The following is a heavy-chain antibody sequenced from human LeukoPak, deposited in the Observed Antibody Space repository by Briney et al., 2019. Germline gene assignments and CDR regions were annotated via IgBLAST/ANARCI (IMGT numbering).Heavy chain of an antibody. V-gene: IGHV1-69*15. CDR1: GGTFSSYA. J-gene: IGHJ6*02. D-gene: IGHD2-2*02. CDR3: ARGGIVVVPAAIVGVDYYYGMDV. Sequence: SVKLSCKASGGTFSSYAISWVRQAPGQGLEWMGRIIPIFGTANYAQKFQGRVTITADESTSTAYMELSSLRSEDTAVYYCARGGIVVVPAAIVGVDYYYGMDVWGQGTTVTVSS. CDR2: IIPIFGTA.